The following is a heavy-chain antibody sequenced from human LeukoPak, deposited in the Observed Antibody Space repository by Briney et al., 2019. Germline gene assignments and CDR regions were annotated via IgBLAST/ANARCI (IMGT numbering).Heavy chain of an antibody. CDR2: IYPGDSDT. D-gene: IGHD3-22*01. CDR3: ATLRSGYYYDYFDY. CDR1: GYSFTNYW. Sequence: GESLKISCKGSGYSFTNYWISWVRQMPGKGLEWMGIIYPGDSDTKYSPSFQGQVTISADKSISTAYLQWSSLKASDTAMYYCATLRSGYYYDYFDYWGQGTLVTVSS. J-gene: IGHJ4*02. V-gene: IGHV5-51*01.